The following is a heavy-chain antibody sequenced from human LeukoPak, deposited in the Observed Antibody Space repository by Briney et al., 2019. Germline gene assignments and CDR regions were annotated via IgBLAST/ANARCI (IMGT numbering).Heavy chain of an antibody. J-gene: IGHJ4*02. Sequence: GGSLRLSCAASGFTFSSYSMNWVRQAPGKGQEWVSYISSSSSTIYYADSVKGRFTISRDNAKNSLYLQMNSLRAEDTAVYYCARDYGDYVVDYWGQGTLVTVSS. CDR2: ISSSSSTI. D-gene: IGHD4-17*01. V-gene: IGHV3-48*01. CDR3: ARDYGDYVVDY. CDR1: GFTFSSYS.